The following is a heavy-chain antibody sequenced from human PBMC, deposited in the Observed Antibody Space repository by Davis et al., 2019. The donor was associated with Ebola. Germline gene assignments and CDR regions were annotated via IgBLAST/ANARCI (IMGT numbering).Heavy chain of an antibody. CDR2: IIPIFGTP. D-gene: IGHD2-2*02. CDR3: ARGFVVVPAAIRGGYYYYYMDV. CDR1: GGTFSSYA. V-gene: IGHV1-69*13. J-gene: IGHJ6*03. Sequence: SVKVSCKASGGTFSSYAINWVRQAPGQGPEWMGGIIPIFGTPKYAQKFQGRVTITADESTSTAYMELSSLGSEDTAVYYCARGFVVVPAAIRGGYYYYYMDVWGKGTTVTVSS.